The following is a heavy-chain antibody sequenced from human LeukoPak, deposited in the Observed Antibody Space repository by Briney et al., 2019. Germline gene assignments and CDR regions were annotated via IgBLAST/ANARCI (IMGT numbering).Heavy chain of an antibody. V-gene: IGHV3-30*02. CDR1: GFTFSNYG. Sequence: GGSLRLSCAASGFTFSNYGMHWVRQAPAKGLEWVAFIRYDGSDKYYADSVKGRLTISRDNSKNTLYLQMNSLRAEDTAEYYCAKDINVIPAAIGGFQHWGQGTLVTVSS. CDR2: IRYDGSDK. CDR3: AKDINVIPAAIGGFQH. D-gene: IGHD2-2*02. J-gene: IGHJ1*01.